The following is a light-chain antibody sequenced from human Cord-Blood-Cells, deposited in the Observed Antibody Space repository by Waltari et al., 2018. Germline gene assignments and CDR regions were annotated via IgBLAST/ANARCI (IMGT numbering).Light chain of an antibody. CDR1: SSDVGGYNY. J-gene: IGLJ2*01. CDR3: SSYTSSSTVV. CDR2: DVS. Sequence: QSALNQPASVSRYPGQSITISCTGTSSDVGGYNYVSWYQQPPGKAPKLMIYDVSNRPSGVSSRFSGSNSSNTASLTISGLQAKDDADYYCSSYTSSSTVVFGGGTKLTVL. V-gene: IGLV2-14*01.